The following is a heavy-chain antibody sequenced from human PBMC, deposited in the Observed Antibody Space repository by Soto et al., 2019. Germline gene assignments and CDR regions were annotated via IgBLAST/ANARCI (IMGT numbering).Heavy chain of an antibody. V-gene: IGHV3-30-3*01. CDR1: GFTFSSYA. Sequence: PGGSLRLSCAASGFTFSSYAMHWVRQAPGKGLEWVAVISYDGSNKYYVDSVKGRFTISRDNSKNTLYLQMNSLRAEDTAVYYCARFGPEVSMVQSTYYSYYGMDVWGQGTTVTVSS. CDR3: ARFGPEVSMVQSTYYSYYGMDV. CDR2: ISYDGSNK. J-gene: IGHJ6*02. D-gene: IGHD1-1*01.